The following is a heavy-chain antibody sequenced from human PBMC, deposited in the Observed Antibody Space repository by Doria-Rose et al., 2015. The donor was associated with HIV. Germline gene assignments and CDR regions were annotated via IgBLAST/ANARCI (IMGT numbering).Heavy chain of an antibody. CDR2: IFSDDER. Sequence: QITLKESGPVLVKPTETLTLTCTVSGASLSSPGTGVSWIRQPPGKALEWLANIFSDDERSYKTSLKSRLTISRGTSKSQVVLTRTDMYPVDTATYYCARIKSSRWYHKYYFDFWGQGTLVIVSA. CDR1: GASLSSPGTG. CDR3: ARIKSSRWYHKYYFDF. D-gene: IGHD6-13*01. V-gene: IGHV2-26*01. J-gene: IGHJ4*02.